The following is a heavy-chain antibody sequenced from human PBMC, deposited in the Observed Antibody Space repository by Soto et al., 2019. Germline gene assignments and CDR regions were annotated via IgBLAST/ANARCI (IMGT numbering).Heavy chain of an antibody. CDR1: GFSLGPYG. J-gene: IGHJ4*02. D-gene: IGHD1-1*01. CDR2: FSGGSGAI. V-gene: IGHV3-23*01. CDR3: ARWNGFGDS. Sequence: PGGSLRLSCAVSGFSLGPYGVTWVRQTPEKGLEWVTGFSGGSGAIFYADPVRGRFTISRDSSTAYLQMNNLRPEDTAVYFCARWNGFGDSWGQGSLVTVSS.